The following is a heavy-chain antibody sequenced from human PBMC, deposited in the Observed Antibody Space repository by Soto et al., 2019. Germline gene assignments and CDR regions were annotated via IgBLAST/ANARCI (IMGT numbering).Heavy chain of an antibody. CDR3: AISGQRWSKRYSYYGMEV. D-gene: IGHD5-18*01. CDR2: INSDGSST. J-gene: IGHJ6*01. Sequence: TVGSLRLSCEASGFTISSYWMHWGRQAPGKGLVWVSRINSDGSSTSYADSVKGRFTISRDNARNTLYLQMDSLRAEDTAVYYSAISGQRWSKRYSYYGMEVWGQGITVT. CDR1: GFTISSYW. V-gene: IGHV3-74*01.